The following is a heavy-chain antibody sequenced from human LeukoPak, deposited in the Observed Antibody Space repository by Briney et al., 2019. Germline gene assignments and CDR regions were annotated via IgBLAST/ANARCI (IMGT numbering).Heavy chain of an antibody. Sequence: GSLRLSCAASGFTFSSYAMSWVRQAPGKGLEWVSAIIGGGGSTYYADSVKGRFTISRDNSKNTLYLQMNSLRAEDTAVYYCAKPNNYDFWSGYYNPWDYWGQGTLVTVSS. CDR3: AKPNNYDFWSGYYNPWDY. J-gene: IGHJ4*02. CDR2: IIGGGGST. D-gene: IGHD3-3*01. V-gene: IGHV3-23*01. CDR1: GFTFSSYA.